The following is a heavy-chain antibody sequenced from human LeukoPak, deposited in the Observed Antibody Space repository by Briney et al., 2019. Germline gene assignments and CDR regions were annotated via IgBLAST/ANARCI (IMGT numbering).Heavy chain of an antibody. J-gene: IGHJ4*02. V-gene: IGHV3-7*01. CDR3: ARGLRFLEWPDY. Sequence: GGSLRLSCTASGINFSNYWMSWVRQAPGKGLEWVANIKLDGTTKDYVDSVKGRFTIFRDNAKNSLYLQMNSLRAEDTAVYYCARGLRFLEWPDYWGQGTLVTVSS. D-gene: IGHD3-3*01. CDR1: GINFSNYW. CDR2: IKLDGTTK.